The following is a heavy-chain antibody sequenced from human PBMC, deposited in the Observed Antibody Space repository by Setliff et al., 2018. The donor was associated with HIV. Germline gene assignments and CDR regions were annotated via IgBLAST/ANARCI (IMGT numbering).Heavy chain of an antibody. D-gene: IGHD4-17*01. V-gene: IGHV4-38-2*01. CDR3: ARVRDYGGNFFDY. CDR2: IFHTGST. Sequence: SETLSLTCAVSGYSVSSGYFWGWIRQPPGKGLEWFGSIFHTGSTYYNPSLKSRVTISVDTSTNQFSLRLSYVTAADKAVYYCARVRDYGGNFFDYWGQGTLVTVS. CDR1: GYSVSSGYF. J-gene: IGHJ4*02.